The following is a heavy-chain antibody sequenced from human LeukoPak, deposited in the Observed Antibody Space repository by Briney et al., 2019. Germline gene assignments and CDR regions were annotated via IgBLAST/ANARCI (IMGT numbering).Heavy chain of an antibody. CDR1: GYTFTTYD. CDR2: MNPNSGNT. Sequence: ASVKVSCKASGYTFTTYDINWVRQATGQGLEWMGWMNPNSGNTGSAQKFQGRVTMTRNTYISTAYMELSGLRSEDTAVYYCTRWNYDILTGHNGYDAFDIWGQGTMVTVSS. D-gene: IGHD3-9*01. CDR3: TRWNYDILTGHNGYDAFDI. V-gene: IGHV1-8*01. J-gene: IGHJ3*02.